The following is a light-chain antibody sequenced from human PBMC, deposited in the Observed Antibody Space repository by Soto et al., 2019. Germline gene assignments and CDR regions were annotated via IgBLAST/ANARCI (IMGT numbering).Light chain of an antibody. CDR1: TGAVTSGYY. CDR2: NTS. V-gene: IGLV7-43*01. J-gene: IGLJ2*01. CDR3: LLYYGGAQPVV. Sequence: QAVVTQEPSLTVSPGGTVTLTCASSTGAVTSGYYANWFQQKPGQAPRSLIHNTSNKHSWTPARFSGSLLEGKAALTLSGVQPEDEAVYDCLLYYGGAQPVVFGGGTKLTVL.